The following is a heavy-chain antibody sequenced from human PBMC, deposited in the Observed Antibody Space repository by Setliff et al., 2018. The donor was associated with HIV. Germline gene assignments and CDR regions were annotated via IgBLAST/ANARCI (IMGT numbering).Heavy chain of an antibody. CDR2: IYYSGST. D-gene: IGHD5-18*01. CDR3: ARGDTAMEYYFDY. Sequence: PSETLSLTCTVSGGSISSYYWTWIRQPPGKGLEWIGYIYYSGSTNYNPSLKSRVTISVDTSKNQFYLKLNSVTAADTAVYYCARGDTAMEYYFDYWGQGTLVTVSS. J-gene: IGHJ4*02. CDR1: GGSISSYY. V-gene: IGHV4-59*01.